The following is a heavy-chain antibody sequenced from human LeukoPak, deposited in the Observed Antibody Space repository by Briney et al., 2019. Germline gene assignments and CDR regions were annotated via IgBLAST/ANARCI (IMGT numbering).Heavy chain of an antibody. CDR2: IKQDGSEK. D-gene: IGHD2-21*02. J-gene: IGHJ1*01. Sequence: GGSLRLSCAASGFTFSSYWMSWVRQAPGKGLEWVANIKQDGSEKYYVDSVKGRFTISRDNSKNTLYLQMNSLRAEDTAVYYCARDRDYCGGDCEGQPDEYFQHWGQGTLVTVSS. CDR3: ARDRDYCGGDCEGQPDEYFQH. V-gene: IGHV3-7*01. CDR1: GFTFSSYW.